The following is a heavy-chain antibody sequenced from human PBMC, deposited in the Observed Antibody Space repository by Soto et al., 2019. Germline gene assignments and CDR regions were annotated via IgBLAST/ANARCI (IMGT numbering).Heavy chain of an antibody. CDR3: ARESGGYDSSTGYGLDV. CDR1: GGSISSVGHY. V-gene: IGHV4-31*03. CDR2: IYYSGST. J-gene: IGHJ6*02. Sequence: TLSLTCSVSGGSISSVGHYWTWIRQQPGKGLEWIGYIYYSGSTDYNPSLKSRVTISVDRSKNQFSLNLSSVTAADTAIYYCARESGGYDSSTGYGLDVWGQGTTVTVSS. D-gene: IGHD6-25*01.